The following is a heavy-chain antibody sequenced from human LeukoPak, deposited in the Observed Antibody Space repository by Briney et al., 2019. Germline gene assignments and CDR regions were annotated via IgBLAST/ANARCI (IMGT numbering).Heavy chain of an antibody. J-gene: IGHJ4*02. CDR2: IYSSGST. V-gene: IGHV4-4*07. CDR1: GGSIRSYY. D-gene: IGHD1-26*01. CDR3: ARDGYTASYYSLDY. Sequence: SETLSLTCTVSGGSIRSYYWRWLRQPARKGLESIGRIYSSGSTNYNPSLKSRVTMSVDMSKNQFSLRLSSVTAADTAIYYCARDGYTASYYSLDYWGQGILVTVSS.